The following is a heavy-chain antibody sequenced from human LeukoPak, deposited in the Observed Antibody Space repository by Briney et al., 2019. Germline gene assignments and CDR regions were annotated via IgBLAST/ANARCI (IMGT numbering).Heavy chain of an antibody. CDR2: IFYRGST. V-gene: IGHV4-59*08. D-gene: IGHD4-17*01. J-gene: IGHJ5*02. CDR1: GGSVSGYY. Sequence: SETLSLTCSVSGGSVSGYYWGWIRQPPGKGLEWIGYIFYRGSTNYNPSLKSRVTISVDTSKNQFSLKLNSVTAADTAIYYCARGDDHGDIKHDWFDPWGQGILVTVSS. CDR3: ARGDDHGDIKHDWFDP.